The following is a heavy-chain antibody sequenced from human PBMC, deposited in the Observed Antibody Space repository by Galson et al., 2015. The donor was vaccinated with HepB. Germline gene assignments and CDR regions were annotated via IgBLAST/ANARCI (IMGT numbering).Heavy chain of an antibody. V-gene: IGHV1-8*01. D-gene: IGHD2-21*02. CDR2: MNPNRGNR. CDR3: ARGSLAYCRGDCYVPPFH. CDR1: GYTFPRYD. J-gene: IGHJ4*01. Sequence: SVRVCCKACGYTFPRYDIDWVGQAIGQGREWMGWMNPNRGNRGSAQKFQGRVTMTRHTSISTAYMELSILRSEDSAAYYCARGSLAYCRGDCYVPPFHWGNGTLVTVSS.